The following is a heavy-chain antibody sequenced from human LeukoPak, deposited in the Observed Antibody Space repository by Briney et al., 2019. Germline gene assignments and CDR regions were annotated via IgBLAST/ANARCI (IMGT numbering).Heavy chain of an antibody. CDR2: ISYDGSNK. Sequence: PGGSLRLSCAASGFTFSSYGMHWVRQAPGKGLEWVAVISYDGSNKYYADSVKGRFTISRDNSKNTLYLQMNSLRAEDTAVYYCAKDQVASSSSVDYWGQGTLVTVPS. D-gene: IGHD6-6*01. CDR1: GFTFSSYG. CDR3: AKDQVASSSSVDY. V-gene: IGHV3-30*18. J-gene: IGHJ4*02.